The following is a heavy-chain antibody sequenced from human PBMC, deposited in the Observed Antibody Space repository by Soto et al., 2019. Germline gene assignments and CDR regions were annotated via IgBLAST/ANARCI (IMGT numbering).Heavy chain of an antibody. V-gene: IGHV4-34*02. D-gene: IGHD4-17*01. J-gene: IGHJ4*02. CDR2: IKHSGTT. Sequence: QVQLQQWGAGLLKPSETLSLTCAVYGGSFSDYYWTWIRQPPGKGLEWIWEIKHSGTTTHNPSLKSRVTMSVDTSKNQFSLNLTSVTAADTTIYYCARGGRLRSPFGYWGQGILVTVSS. CDR1: GGSFSDYY. CDR3: ARGGRLRSPFGY.